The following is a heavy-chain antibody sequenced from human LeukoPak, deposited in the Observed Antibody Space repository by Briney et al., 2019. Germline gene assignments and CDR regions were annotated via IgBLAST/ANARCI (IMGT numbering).Heavy chain of an antibody. CDR2: IYYSGST. V-gene: IGHV4-59*08. Sequence: SETLSLTCTVSGGSISGYYWSWIRQPPGKGLEWIGYIYYSGSTNYNPSLKSRVTISVDTSKNQFSLKLRSVTAADTAVYYCARYYDSSGSFDYWGQGILVTVSS. CDR1: GGSISGYY. D-gene: IGHD3-22*01. CDR3: ARYYDSSGSFDY. J-gene: IGHJ4*02.